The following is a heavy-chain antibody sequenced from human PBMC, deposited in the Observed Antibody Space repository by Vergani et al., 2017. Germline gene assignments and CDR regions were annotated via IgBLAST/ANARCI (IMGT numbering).Heavy chain of an antibody. D-gene: IGHD6-19*01. J-gene: IGHJ1*01. CDR1: GFTFSSYS. CDR3: AKVGSGWGAEYFQH. Sequence: EVQLVESGGGLVKPGGSLRLSCAASGFTFSSYSMNWVRQAPGKGLEWVSSISSSSSYIYYADSVKGRFTISRDNAKNSLYLQMNSLRAEDTAVYYCAKVGSGWGAEYFQHWGQGTLVTVSS. CDR2: ISSSSSYI. V-gene: IGHV3-21*01.